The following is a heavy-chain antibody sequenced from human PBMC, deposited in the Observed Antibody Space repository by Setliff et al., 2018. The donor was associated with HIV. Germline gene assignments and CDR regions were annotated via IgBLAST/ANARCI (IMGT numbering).Heavy chain of an antibody. CDR2: VFYSGST. Sequence: SETLSLTCSVSGDSINSRPYYYGWLRQPPGKGLEWIGNVFYSGSTYYNPSLKSRVSMSIDTSRNQFSLKLTSVTAADTAVYFCARFPTVVTAPGFWGREPWSPSPQ. CDR1: GDSINSRPYY. CDR3: ARFPTVVTAPGF. D-gene: IGHD2-21*02. J-gene: IGHJ4*02. V-gene: IGHV4-39*01.